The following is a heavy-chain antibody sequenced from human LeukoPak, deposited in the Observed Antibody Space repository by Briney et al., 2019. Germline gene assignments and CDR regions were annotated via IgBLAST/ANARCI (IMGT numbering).Heavy chain of an antibody. D-gene: IGHD3-16*01. V-gene: IGHV4-30-2*01. CDR3: ARDRADYVLD. J-gene: IGHJ4*02. Sequence: SETLSLTCAVSGGSISGGGYSWSWIRQPPGKGLEWIGYIYHSGSTYYNPSLKSRVTISVDRSKNQFSLKLSSVTAADTAVYYCARDRADYVLDWGQGTLVTVSS. CDR1: GGSISGGGYS. CDR2: IYHSGST.